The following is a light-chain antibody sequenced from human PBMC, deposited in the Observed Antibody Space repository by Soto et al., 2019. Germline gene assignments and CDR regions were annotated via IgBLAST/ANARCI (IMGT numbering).Light chain of an antibody. J-gene: IGLJ1*01. CDR3: SSYTNINTRACV. Sequence: QSALTQPASVSGSPGQSIAISCTGTSVDIGSYDRVSWYQQHPGKTPKLIIYEVTDRPSGVSTRFSGSKSGNTASLTISGLQAEDEAEYYCSSYTNINTRACVFGTGTKVTVL. CDR2: EVT. CDR1: SVDIGSYDR. V-gene: IGLV2-14*01.